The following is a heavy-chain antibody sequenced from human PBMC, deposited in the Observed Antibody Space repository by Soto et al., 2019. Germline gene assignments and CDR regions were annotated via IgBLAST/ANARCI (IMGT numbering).Heavy chain of an antibody. CDR1: GFTFSSFA. J-gene: IGHJ4*02. CDR2: ISYDGNDE. D-gene: IGHD3-16*01. CDR3: ARDRLRLGELSLMGYFDY. V-gene: IGHV3-30*09. Sequence: GGSLRLSCEASGFTFSSFAMHWVRQAPAKGLEWVAVISYDGNDEYYGDSVKGRFAISRDNSKNTVYLQMSSLRAEDTAFYYCARDRLRLGELSLMGYFDYWGQGT.